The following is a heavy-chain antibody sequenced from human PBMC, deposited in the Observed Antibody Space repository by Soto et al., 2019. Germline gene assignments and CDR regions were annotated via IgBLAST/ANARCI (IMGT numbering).Heavy chain of an antibody. CDR1: GYTFTSYA. CDR2: INAGNGNT. Sequence: GASVKVSCKASGYTFTSYAMHWVRQAPGQRLEWMGWINAGNGNTKYSQKFQGRVTITRDTSASTAYMGLSSLRSEDTAVYYCARRKSRLDFDYWGQGTLVTVSS. V-gene: IGHV1-3*01. CDR3: ARRKSRLDFDY. J-gene: IGHJ4*02.